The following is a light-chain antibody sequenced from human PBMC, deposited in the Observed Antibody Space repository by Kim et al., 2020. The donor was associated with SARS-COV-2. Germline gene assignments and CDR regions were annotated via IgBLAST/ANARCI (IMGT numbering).Light chain of an antibody. CDR2: GSS. J-gene: IGLJ1*01. V-gene: IGLV1-40*01. Sequence: ISCTGSSSNIGAGYDVHWYQQLPGTAPKLLIYGSSNRPSGVPDRFSGSKSGTSASLAITGLQAEDEADYYCQSYDSSLSGSYVFGTGTKVTVL. CDR1: SSNIGAGYD. CDR3: QSYDSSLSGSYV.